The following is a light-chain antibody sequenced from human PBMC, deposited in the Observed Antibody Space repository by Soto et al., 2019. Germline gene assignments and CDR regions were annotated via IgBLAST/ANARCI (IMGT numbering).Light chain of an antibody. Sequence: EIVLTQSPGTLSLSPGEGATLSCRASQSVTGNYLAWYQQKPGQAPRLLISGVSSRATGIPDRFSGSGSGTDFILTISRVEPEDFAVYYCQQFGTSSLVTFGPGTKVDIK. CDR1: QSVTGNY. J-gene: IGKJ3*01. CDR3: QQFGTSSLVT. CDR2: GVS. V-gene: IGKV3-20*01.